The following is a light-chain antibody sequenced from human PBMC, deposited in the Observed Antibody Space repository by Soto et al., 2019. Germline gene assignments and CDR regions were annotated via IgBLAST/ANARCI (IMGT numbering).Light chain of an antibody. J-gene: IGKJ5*01. CDR1: QSVTTR. V-gene: IGKV3-20*01. Sequence: IVLTQSPGTLSLSPGERVTLSCRASQSVTTRLAWYQHKPGQAPRLLMSGASSRASGVPVRFSGSGSGTDLTITISRLEPEDFELYDCQQYGGSPITFGLGTRLEI. CDR2: GAS. CDR3: QQYGGSPIT.